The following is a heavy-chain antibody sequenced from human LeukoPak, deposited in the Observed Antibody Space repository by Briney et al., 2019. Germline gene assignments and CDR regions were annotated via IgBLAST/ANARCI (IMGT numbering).Heavy chain of an antibody. J-gene: IGHJ4*02. D-gene: IGHD5-24*01. Sequence: GGSLRLSCAASGFSFGSFGIHWVRQAPGKGLEWVAVISHEGSFQSYAESVKGRFTISRDNAKNSLYLQMNSLRAEDTAVYYCARSRDGYNYLDYWGQGTLVTVSS. CDR1: GFSFGSFG. V-gene: IGHV3-30*03. CDR2: ISHEGSFQ. CDR3: ARSRDGYNYLDY.